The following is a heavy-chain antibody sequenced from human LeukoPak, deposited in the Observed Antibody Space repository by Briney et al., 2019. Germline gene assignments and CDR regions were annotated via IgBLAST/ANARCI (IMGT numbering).Heavy chain of an antibody. J-gene: IGHJ4*02. V-gene: IGHV3-66*01. CDR3: ARDWYYYDSSGYYNGYFDY. D-gene: IGHD3-22*01. Sequence: GGSLRLSCAASGFTVSSNYMSWVRQAPGKGLEWVSVIYSGGSTYYADSVKGRFTISRDNSKNTLYLQMNGLRAEDTAVYYCARDWYYYDSSGYYNGYFDYWGQGTLVTVSS. CDR1: GFTVSSNY. CDR2: IYSGGST.